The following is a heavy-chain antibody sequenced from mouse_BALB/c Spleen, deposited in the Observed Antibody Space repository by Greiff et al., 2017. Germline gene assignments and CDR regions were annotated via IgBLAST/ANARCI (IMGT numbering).Heavy chain of an antibody. J-gene: IGHJ4*01. V-gene: IGHV1S81*02. D-gene: IGHD2-4*01. CDR2: INPSNGRT. CDR1: GYTFTSYW. CDR3: ARSHYDDAMDY. Sequence: VQLQQPGAELVKPGASVKLSCKASGYTFTSYWMHWVKQRPGQGLEWIGEINPSNGRTNYNEKFKSKATLTVDKSSSTAYMQLSSLTSEDSAVYYCARSHYDDAMDYWGQGTSVTVSS.